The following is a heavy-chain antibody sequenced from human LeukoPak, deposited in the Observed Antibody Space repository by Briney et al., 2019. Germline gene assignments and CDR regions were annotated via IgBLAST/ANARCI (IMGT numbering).Heavy chain of an antibody. CDR2: ISGSGGST. CDR1: GFTFSSYS. CDR3: AKDRNDLPDYYFDS. Sequence: HPGGSLRLSCAASGFTFSSYSMNWVRQAPGKELEWVSAISGSGGSTYYADSVRGRFSISRDNSRKKLYLQMNSLRAEDTALYYCAKDRNDLPDYYFDSWGQGTLVTVSS. J-gene: IGHJ4*02. V-gene: IGHV3-23*01. D-gene: IGHD1-14*01.